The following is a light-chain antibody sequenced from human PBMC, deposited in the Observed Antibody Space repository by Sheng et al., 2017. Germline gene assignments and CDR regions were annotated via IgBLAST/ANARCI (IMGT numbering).Light chain of an antibody. CDR1: QSIGRR. J-gene: IGKJ5*01. Sequence: EIVLTQSPATLSLSPGERATLSCRASQSIGRRVAWYQQKPGQAPRLLIYEASNRATGIPARFSGSGSGTDFTLTISSLEPEDFAVYYCQQRSNWPITFGQGTRLEIK. CDR2: EAS. V-gene: IGKV3-11*01. CDR3: QQRSNWPIT.